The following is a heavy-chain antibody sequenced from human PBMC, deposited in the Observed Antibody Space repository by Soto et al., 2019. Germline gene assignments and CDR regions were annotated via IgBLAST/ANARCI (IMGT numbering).Heavy chain of an antibody. CDR2: INHSGST. V-gene: IGHV4-34*01. CDR3: ARGRDYIWGSYRYPHGKAVPRYDY. Sequence: QVQLQQWGAGLLKPSETLSLTCAVYGGSFSGYYWSWIRQPPGKGLEWIGEINHSGSTNYNPSLKSRVTISVDTSKNQFSLKLSSVTAADTAVYYCARGRDYIWGSYRYPHGKAVPRYDYWGQGTLVTVSS. CDR1: GGSFSGYY. D-gene: IGHD3-16*02. J-gene: IGHJ4*02.